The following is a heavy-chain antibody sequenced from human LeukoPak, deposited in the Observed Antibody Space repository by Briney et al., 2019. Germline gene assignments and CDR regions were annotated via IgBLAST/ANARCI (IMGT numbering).Heavy chain of an antibody. V-gene: IGHV3-23*01. J-gene: IGHJ4*02. CDR2: ISSSGDRT. CDR1: GFTFSTYA. CDR3: AVRTRGSYFDY. D-gene: IGHD1-26*01. Sequence: GGSLRLSCAGSGFTFSTYAMSWVRQAPGKGLEWVSGISSSGDRTFYRDSVKGRFTISRDNSKNTLYLQLNSRRAEDTAAYHCAVRTRGSYFDYWGQGALVTVSS.